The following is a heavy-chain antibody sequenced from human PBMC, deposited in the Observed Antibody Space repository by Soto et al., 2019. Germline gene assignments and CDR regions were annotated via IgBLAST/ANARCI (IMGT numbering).Heavy chain of an antibody. V-gene: IGHV1-69*13. CDR1: GGTFSSYA. Sequence: ASVKVSCKASGGTFSSYAISWVRQAPGQGLEWMGGIIPIFGTANYAQKFQGRVTITADESTSTAYMELSSLRSEDTAVYYCARGPRPHYDILTGAQDAFDIWGQGTMVTVSS. CDR2: IIPIFGTA. D-gene: IGHD3-9*01. CDR3: ARGPRPHYDILTGAQDAFDI. J-gene: IGHJ3*02.